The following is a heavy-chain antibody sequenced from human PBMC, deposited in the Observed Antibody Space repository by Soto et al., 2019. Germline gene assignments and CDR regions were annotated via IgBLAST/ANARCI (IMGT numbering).Heavy chain of an antibody. J-gene: IGHJ3*02. Sequence: GASVKVSCKASGGTFSSYTISWVRQAPGQGLEWMGRIIPILGIANYAQKFQGRVTITADKSTSTAYMELSSLRSEDTAVYYCARPYSSSWYGPHADASDIWGQGTMVTVSS. V-gene: IGHV1-69*02. D-gene: IGHD6-13*01. CDR2: IIPILGIA. CDR3: ARPYSSSWYGPHADASDI. CDR1: GGTFSSYT.